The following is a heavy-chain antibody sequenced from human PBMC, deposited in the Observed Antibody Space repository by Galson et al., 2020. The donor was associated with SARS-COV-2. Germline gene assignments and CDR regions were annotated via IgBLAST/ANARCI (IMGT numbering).Heavy chain of an antibody. CDR1: GGSINSSSYY. J-gene: IGHJ4*02. CDR2: ISYSGST. CDR3: ARDIASTLTGYYRSRYYFDF. Sequence: ASETLSLTCTVSGGSINSSSYYWGWVRQPPGKGLEWLGTISYSGSTYYDPSLKSRVTISVDTSKNQFSLKLSSVTAADTAVYYCARDIASTLTGYYRSRYYFDFWGRGILVTVSS. V-gene: IGHV4-39*07. D-gene: IGHD3-9*01.